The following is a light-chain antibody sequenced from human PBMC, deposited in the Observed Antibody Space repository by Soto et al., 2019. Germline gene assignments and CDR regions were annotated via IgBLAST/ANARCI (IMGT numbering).Light chain of an antibody. CDR3: MLYMGSLVV. Sequence: QAVVTQEPSFSVSPGRTVTLTCGLSSGSVSTSYYPSWYQQTPGQAPRTLIYSTNTRSSGVPDRFSGSILGNKAALTITGAQADDESDYYCMLYMGSLVVFGGGTKLTVL. CDR2: STN. V-gene: IGLV8-61*01. CDR1: SGSVSTSYY. J-gene: IGLJ2*01.